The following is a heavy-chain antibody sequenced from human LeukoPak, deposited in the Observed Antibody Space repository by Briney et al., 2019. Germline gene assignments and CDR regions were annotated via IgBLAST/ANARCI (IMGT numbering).Heavy chain of an antibody. CDR1: GGSFSGYY. CDR3: ARGSKMLGYNWFDP. V-gene: IGHV4-34*01. J-gene: IGHJ5*02. D-gene: IGHD1-26*01. CDR2: SSHGGNT. Sequence: KPSETLSLTCAVYGGSFSGYYWNWIRQPPGKGLEWIGESSHGGNTKYNPSLKSRVTISVDTSKNQFSLKLSSVTAADTAVYYCARGSKMLGYNWFDPWGQGTLVTVSS.